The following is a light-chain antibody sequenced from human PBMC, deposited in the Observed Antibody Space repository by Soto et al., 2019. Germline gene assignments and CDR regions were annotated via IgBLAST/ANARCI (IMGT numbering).Light chain of an antibody. V-gene: IGKV4-1*01. CDR3: QHYYSTPLT. J-gene: IGKJ4*01. CDR1: QSVLYSSNNKNY. Sequence: DIVMTQSPDSLAVSLGERATINCKSSQSVLYSSNNKNYLAWYQQKPGQPPKLLIYWASTRESGVPDRFSGSGSGTDFARTISSLQAEEVAVYYCQHYYSTPLTFGGGTKVEIK. CDR2: WAS.